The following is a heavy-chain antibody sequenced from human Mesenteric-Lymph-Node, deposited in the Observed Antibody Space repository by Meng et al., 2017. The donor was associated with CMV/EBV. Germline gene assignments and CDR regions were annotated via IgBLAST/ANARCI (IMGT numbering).Heavy chain of an antibody. D-gene: IGHD2-15*01. CDR2: IRGSGGST. J-gene: IGHJ5*02. CDR1: GFSFSSYA. Sequence: GGSLRLSCAVSGFSFSSYAMSWVRQAPGNGLEWVSAIRGSGGSTYYADSVKGRFTISRDNSKNTLYLQMNSLRAEDTDVYYCAKDYCSGGSCSPPEYNWFDPWGQGTLVTVSS. CDR3: AKDYCSGGSCSPPEYNWFDP. V-gene: IGHV3-23*01.